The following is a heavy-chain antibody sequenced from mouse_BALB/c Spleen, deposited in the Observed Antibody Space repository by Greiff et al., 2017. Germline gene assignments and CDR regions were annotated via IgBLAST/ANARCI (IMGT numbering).Heavy chain of an antibody. Sequence: VQLQQSGAELAKPGASVKMSCKASGYTFTSYWMHWVKPRPGQGLEGIGYINPSTGYTEYNQKVKDKATLTAHKSSSTAYMQRSSLTSEDSAVYCCARGNYCAWFAYWGQGTLVTVSA. J-gene: IGHJ3*01. CDR2: INPSTGYT. D-gene: IGHD2-1*01. V-gene: IGHV1-7*01. CDR3: ARGNYCAWFAY. CDR1: GYTFTSYW.